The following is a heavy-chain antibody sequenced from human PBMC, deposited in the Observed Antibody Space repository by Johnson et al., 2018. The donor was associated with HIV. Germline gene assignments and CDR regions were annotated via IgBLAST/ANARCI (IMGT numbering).Heavy chain of an antibody. Sequence: VQLVESGGGLVQPGGSLRLSCAASGFTFSGYWMHWFRQAPGNGLVWVSHINSEGSSTTYADSVKGRFTISRDNSKNTLYLQMNSLRAEDTAVYYCAKGEDYYDSSGYAVVAFDIWGQGTMVTVSS. V-gene: IGHV3-74*02. J-gene: IGHJ3*02. D-gene: IGHD3-22*01. CDR1: GFTFSGYW. CDR2: INSEGSST. CDR3: AKGEDYYDSSGYAVVAFDI.